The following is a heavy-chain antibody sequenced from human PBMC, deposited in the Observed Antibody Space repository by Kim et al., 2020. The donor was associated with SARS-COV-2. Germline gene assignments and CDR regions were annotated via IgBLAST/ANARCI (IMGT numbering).Heavy chain of an antibody. CDR2: IKEDGTER. Sequence: GGSLRLSCVASGFTFTTNWMSWVRQAPGKGLEWVAKIKEDGTERYYVNSVEGRFTISRDNAKNSLYLQMNSLSAEDTAVYYCARDRGYSLDYWGQGTLVTVSS. J-gene: IGHJ4*02. D-gene: IGHD3-10*01. V-gene: IGHV3-7*01. CDR3: ARDRGYSLDY. CDR1: GFTFTTNW.